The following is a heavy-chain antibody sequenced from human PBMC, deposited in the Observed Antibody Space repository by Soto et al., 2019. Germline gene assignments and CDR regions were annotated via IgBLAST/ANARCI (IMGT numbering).Heavy chain of an antibody. J-gene: IGHJ4*02. CDR3: ARDRDSYYFDY. Sequence: QVQLQESGPGLVKPSQTLSLTCTVSGGSISSCGYYWSWIRQHPGKGLEWIGYIDYSGSTYYNPSLKSPVSISVDTSKNQFSLKLSSVTAADTAVYYCARDRDSYYFDYWGQGTLVTVSS. CDR2: IDYSGST. D-gene: IGHD2-21*01. CDR1: GGSISSCGYY. V-gene: IGHV4-31*01.